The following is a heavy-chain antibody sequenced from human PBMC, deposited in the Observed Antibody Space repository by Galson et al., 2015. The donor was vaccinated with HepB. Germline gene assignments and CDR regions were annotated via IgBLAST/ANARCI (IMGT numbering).Heavy chain of an antibody. V-gene: IGHV3-21*01. CDR2: ISASSSYI. D-gene: IGHD1-26*01. CDR1: GFTFSSFS. J-gene: IGHJ5*02. CDR3: ARGASTKWWLDN. Sequence: SLRLSCAASGFTFSSFSMNWVRQAPGKGLEWVSSISASSSYIYYLDSVKGRFTISRGNAKNSVYLQMNSLRAEDTALYYCARGASTKWWLDNWGQGTLVTVSS.